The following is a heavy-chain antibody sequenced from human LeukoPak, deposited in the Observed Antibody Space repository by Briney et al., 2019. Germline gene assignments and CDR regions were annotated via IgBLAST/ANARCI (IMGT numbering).Heavy chain of an antibody. V-gene: IGHV3-30*02. Sequence: GGSLRLSCTASGFTFSNAWMSWVRQAPGKGLEWLTFIRYDGSNKLYADSVKDRFTISRDNYKNTLYLQMNIRRAEDTAVYYCATSAEYCSSASCPRLFDYWGQGTLVTVSS. J-gene: IGHJ4*02. CDR1: GFTFSNAW. D-gene: IGHD2-2*01. CDR2: IRYDGSNK. CDR3: ATSAEYCSSASCPRLFDY.